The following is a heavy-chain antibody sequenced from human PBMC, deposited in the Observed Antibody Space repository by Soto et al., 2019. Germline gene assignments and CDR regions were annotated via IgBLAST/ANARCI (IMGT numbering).Heavy chain of an antibody. V-gene: IGHV3-66*01. CDR1: GFTVSSNY. Sequence: EVPLVESGGGLVQPGGSLRLSCAASGFTVSSNYMSWVRQAPGKGLEWVSVIYSGGSTYYADSVKGRFTISRDNSKNTLYLQMNSLRAEDTAVYYCARDSGDDYGDYGLLYGMDVWGQGTTVTVSS. D-gene: IGHD4-17*01. CDR2: IYSGGST. J-gene: IGHJ6*02. CDR3: ARDSGDDYGDYGLLYGMDV.